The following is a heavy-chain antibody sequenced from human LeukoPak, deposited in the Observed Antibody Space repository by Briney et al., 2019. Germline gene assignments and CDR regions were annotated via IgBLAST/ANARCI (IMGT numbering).Heavy chain of an antibody. CDR1: GINFSCYV. D-gene: IGHD5-24*01. V-gene: IGHV3-48*03. Sequence: GGSMRPSYASAGINFSCYVMNWVRKAPGKGLEWVSYISSSCCTIYYADSVKGRITISSDNAKNSLYLQRNSLRADDKAVYYCARSSKMATIDFDYWGQGTLVTVSS. CDR3: ARSSKMATIDFDY. CDR2: ISSSCCTI. J-gene: IGHJ4*02.